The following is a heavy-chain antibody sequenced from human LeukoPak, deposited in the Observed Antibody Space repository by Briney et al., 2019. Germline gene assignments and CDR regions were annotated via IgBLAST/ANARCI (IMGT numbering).Heavy chain of an antibody. CDR1: GGPFSGYY. V-gene: IGHV4-34*01. CDR2: INHSGST. CDR3: ARGYDSSSWYSPFDY. J-gene: IGHJ4*02. Sequence: SETLSLTCAVYGGPFSGYYWSWIRQPPGKGLEWIGEINHSGSTNYNPSLKSRVTISVDTSKNQFSLKLSSVTAADTAVYYCARGYDSSSWYSPFDYWGQGTLVTVSS. D-gene: IGHD6-13*01.